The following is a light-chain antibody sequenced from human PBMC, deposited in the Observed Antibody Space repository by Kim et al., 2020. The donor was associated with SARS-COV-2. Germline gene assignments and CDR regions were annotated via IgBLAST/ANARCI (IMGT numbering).Light chain of an antibody. Sequence: QSALTQPASVSGSPGQSITISCTGTSIGGYNRVSWYQQHPGKAPKLMIYEGNKGPSGVSNRFSGSNSGNTASLTISGLQAEDEADYYCCSYAGSPYVFGTGNKVTVL. CDR2: EGN. V-gene: IGLV2-23*01. J-gene: IGLJ1*01. CDR1: SIGGYNR. CDR3: CSYAGSPYV.